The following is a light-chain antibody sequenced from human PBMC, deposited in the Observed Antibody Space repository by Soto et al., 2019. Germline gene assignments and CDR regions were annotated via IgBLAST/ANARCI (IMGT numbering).Light chain of an antibody. CDR1: QGISNE. CDR3: QRYNSYWT. CDR2: GAS. Sequence: IQMTQSPSSLSASVGDRVAITCRASQGISNELGWYQQRPGKAPKVLIYGASNLQSGVPSRFSGSASGTEFTLTISSLQPDDFATYYCQRYNSYWTFGQGTKVDNK. V-gene: IGKV1-17*01. J-gene: IGKJ1*01.